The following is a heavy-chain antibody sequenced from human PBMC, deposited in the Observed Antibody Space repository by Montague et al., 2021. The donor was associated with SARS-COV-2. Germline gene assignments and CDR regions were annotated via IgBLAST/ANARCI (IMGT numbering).Heavy chain of an antibody. D-gene: IGHD5-24*01. J-gene: IGHJ4*02. V-gene: IGHV3-43*02. Sequence: SLRLSCAASGFNFEDFAMHWVRQVPGKGMERVSVISGDGAYTFYADSVKGRFTISRDNNKDSLFLQMNSLTPEDTAFYYCAKDMEDGHNSLVCFDYWGQGGMVTVSS. CDR1: GFNFEDFA. CDR3: AKDMEDGHNSLVCFDY. CDR2: ISGDGAYT.